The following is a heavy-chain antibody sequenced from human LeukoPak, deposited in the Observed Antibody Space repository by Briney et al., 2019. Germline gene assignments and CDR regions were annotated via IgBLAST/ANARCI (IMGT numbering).Heavy chain of an antibody. CDR2: ISYAGSNK. J-gene: IGHJ6*02. V-gene: IGHV3-30*04. CDR3: ARWGATKDIVVVPAIYGMDV. Sequence: GRSLRLSCAASGFTFSSYAMHWVRQAPGKGLEWVAVISYAGSNKYYADSVKGRFTISRDNSKNTLYMQMNSLRAEDTAVYYCARWGATKDIVVVPAIYGMDVWGQGTTVTVSS. D-gene: IGHD2-2*01. CDR1: GFTFSSYA.